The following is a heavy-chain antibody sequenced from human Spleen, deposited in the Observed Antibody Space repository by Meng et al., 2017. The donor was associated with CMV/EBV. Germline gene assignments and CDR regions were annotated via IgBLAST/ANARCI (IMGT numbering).Heavy chain of an antibody. Sequence: SCKASGGTFKTYATNWVRQAPGQGLEWMGGIIPIFGTTNYAQKFQGRVTITTDESTNTAYMELHSLRSEDTAVYYCARDAGVSGTAGYWGQGTLVTVS. V-gene: IGHV1-69*05. CDR1: GGTFKTYA. CDR3: ARDAGVSGTAGY. J-gene: IGHJ4*02. D-gene: IGHD1-7*01. CDR2: IIPIFGTT.